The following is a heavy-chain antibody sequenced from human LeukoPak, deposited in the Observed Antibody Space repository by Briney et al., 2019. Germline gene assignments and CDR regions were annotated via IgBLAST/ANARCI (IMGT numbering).Heavy chain of an antibody. D-gene: IGHD3-3*01. Sequence: GGSLRLSCAASGFIFSDYYMTWIRQAPGKGLEWVSYISGSGTTIYYADSVKGRFTISRDNAKNSLYLQMNSLRAEDTAVYYCASKGITIFGVAADYWGQGTLVTVSS. CDR1: GFIFSDYY. CDR2: ISGSGTTI. CDR3: ASKGITIFGVAADY. J-gene: IGHJ4*02. V-gene: IGHV3-11*04.